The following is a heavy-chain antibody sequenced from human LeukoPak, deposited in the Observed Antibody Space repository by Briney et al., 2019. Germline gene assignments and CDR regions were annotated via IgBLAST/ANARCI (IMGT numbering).Heavy chain of an antibody. Sequence: GRSLRLSCAASGFTFSSYAMHWVRQAPGKGLEWVAVISYDGSNKYYADSVKGRFTISRDNSKSTLYLQMNSLRAEDTAVCYCARACIAAAGTFDYWGQGTLVTVSS. V-gene: IGHV3-30*04. J-gene: IGHJ4*02. CDR3: ARACIAAAGTFDY. CDR1: GFTFSSYA. CDR2: ISYDGSNK. D-gene: IGHD6-13*01.